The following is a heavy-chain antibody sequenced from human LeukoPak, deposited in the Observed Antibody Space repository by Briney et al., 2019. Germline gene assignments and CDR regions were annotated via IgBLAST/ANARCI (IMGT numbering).Heavy chain of an antibody. CDR3: ARGPYCSSTSCRHPYNWFDP. CDR1: GGSISSSSYY. V-gene: IGHV4-39*07. Sequence: SETLSLTCTVSGGSISSSSYYWGWIRQPPGKGLEWIGSIYYSGSTYYNPSLKSRVTISVDTSKNQFSLKLSSVTAADTAVYYCARGPYCSSTSCRHPYNWFDPWGQGTLVTVSS. D-gene: IGHD2-2*01. CDR2: IYYSGST. J-gene: IGHJ5*02.